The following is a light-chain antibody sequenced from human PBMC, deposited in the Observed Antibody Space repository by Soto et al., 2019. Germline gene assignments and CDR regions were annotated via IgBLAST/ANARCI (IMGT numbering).Light chain of an antibody. CDR1: QSLLHSDGYTY. CDR3: MQGTHWPWT. J-gene: IGKJ1*01. Sequence: DVVVTQSPLSLPVTLGQPASISCTSSQSLLHSDGYTYLSWFQQRPGQPPRRLIYRASIRDSGVPDRFRGSGSGADFTLQISRVEADDVGVYFCMQGTHWPWTFGPGTKLEIK. V-gene: IGKV2-30*02. CDR2: RAS.